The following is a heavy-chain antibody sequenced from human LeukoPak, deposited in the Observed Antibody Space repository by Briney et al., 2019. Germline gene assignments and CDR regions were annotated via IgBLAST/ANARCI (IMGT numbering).Heavy chain of an antibody. V-gene: IGHV1-8*01. CDR3: ARVWSPYYFDY. CDR2: MNPNSGNT. J-gene: IGHJ4*02. Sequence: ASVKVSCKASGYTFTSYDINWVRQATGQGLEWMGWMNPNSGNTGYAQKSQGRVTMTRNTSISTAYMELSSLRSEDTAVYYCARVWSPYYFDYWGQGTLVTVSS. D-gene: IGHD2-21*01. CDR1: GYTFTSYD.